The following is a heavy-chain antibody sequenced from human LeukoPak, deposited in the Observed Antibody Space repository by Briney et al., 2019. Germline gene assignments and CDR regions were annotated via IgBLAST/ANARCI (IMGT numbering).Heavy chain of an antibody. CDR1: GYTFTNYG. CDR2: ISAYNGNT. D-gene: IGHD4-23*01. CDR3: ARVAVAQYYFDY. J-gene: IGHJ4*02. V-gene: IGHV1-18*01. Sequence: GSVKVSCKASGYTFTNYGINWVRQAPGQGLEWMGWISAYNGNTNYAQNLQGRVTMTTDTSTSTAYVELRNLRSDDTAVYYCARVAVAQYYFDYWGQGTLVIVSS.